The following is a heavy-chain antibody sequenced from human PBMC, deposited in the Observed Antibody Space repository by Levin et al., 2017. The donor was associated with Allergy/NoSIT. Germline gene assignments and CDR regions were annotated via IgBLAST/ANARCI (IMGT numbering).Heavy chain of an antibody. V-gene: IGHV3-30-3*01. CDR2: TSDGGVNE. D-gene: IGHD1-7*01. Sequence: GESLKISCAASGFTFSDYMMHWVRQAPGKGLEWVAVTSDGGVNEQYADSVKGRFTISRDNSKNTLYLPIDHLKSEDTAVYYGARDDVPYSGNCHFEYWGQGTLVTVSS. CDR3: ARDDVPYSGNCHFEY. CDR1: GFTFSDYM. J-gene: IGHJ4*02.